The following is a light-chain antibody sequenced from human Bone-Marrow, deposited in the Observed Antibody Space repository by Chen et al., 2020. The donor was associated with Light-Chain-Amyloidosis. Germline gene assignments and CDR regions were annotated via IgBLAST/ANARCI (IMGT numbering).Light chain of an antibody. V-gene: IGKV3-20*01. J-gene: IGKJ4*01. Sequence: EIVLTQSPGTLSLSPGEGANLSCRASQTISSNYLTWYQQNFGQAPRLLIYGSSSRATGIPDRFTGSGSGTDFTLTINRLDPEDFAMYYCQQYGTSPLTFGGGTKVEIK. CDR3: QQYGTSPLT. CDR1: QTISSNY. CDR2: GSS.